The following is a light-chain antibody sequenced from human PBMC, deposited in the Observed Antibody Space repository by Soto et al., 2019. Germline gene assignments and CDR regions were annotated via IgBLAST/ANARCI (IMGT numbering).Light chain of an antibody. CDR3: SSYTSGSTLYV. V-gene: IGLV2-14*01. CDR2: ASS. Sequence: QSALTQPASVSGSPGQSITISCTGTSSDVGGYNYVSWYQHHPGKAPRLMIYASSNRPSGVSHCFSGSRSGNTASLTISGLQAEDEADYYCSSYTSGSTLYVFGTGTKVTVL. CDR1: SSDVGGYNY. J-gene: IGLJ1*01.